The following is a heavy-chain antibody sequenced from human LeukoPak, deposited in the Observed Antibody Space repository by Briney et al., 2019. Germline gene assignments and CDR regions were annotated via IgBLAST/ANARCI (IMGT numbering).Heavy chain of an antibody. V-gene: IGHV1-69*04. Sequence: ASVKVSCKASGYTFTSYDINWVRQAPGQGLEWMGRIIPILGIANYAQKFQGRVTITADKSTSTAYMELSSLRSEDTAVYYCARGAVVVAATDAFDIWGQGTMVTVSS. D-gene: IGHD2-15*01. J-gene: IGHJ3*02. CDR2: IIPILGIA. CDR3: ARGAVVVAATDAFDI. CDR1: GYTFTSYD.